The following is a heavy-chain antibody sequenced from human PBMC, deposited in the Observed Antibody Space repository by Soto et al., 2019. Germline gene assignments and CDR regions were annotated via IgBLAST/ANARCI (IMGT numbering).Heavy chain of an antibody. J-gene: IGHJ3*02. CDR3: ARPPPYCGGDCYDAFDI. CDR1: EFTLRSYA. V-gene: IGHV3-30-3*01. D-gene: IGHD2-21*02. CDR2: ISYDGSNE. Sequence: PGGSLRLSCAASEFTLRSYAMHWVRQAAGKGLEWVAVISYDGSNEYYADSVKGRFTIFRDNSKNTLYLQMSSLRDEDTAVYYCARPPPYCGGDCYDAFDIWGRGTMVTVSS.